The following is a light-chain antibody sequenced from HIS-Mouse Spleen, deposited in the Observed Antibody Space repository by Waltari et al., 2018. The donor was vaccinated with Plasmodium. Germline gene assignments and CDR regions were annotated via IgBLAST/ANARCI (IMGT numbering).Light chain of an antibody. J-gene: IGKJ5*01. CDR1: QSVSSN. V-gene: IGKV3-15*01. CDR2: GAS. Sequence: EIVMTQSPATLSVSPGERATLSCRASQSVSSNLAWYQQKPGQAPRLLIYGASTRATGIPGMFSGGWCGTEITLTISRMQYEDVAYYCWQQYNNWPTFGQGTRLEIK. CDR3: QQYNNWPT.